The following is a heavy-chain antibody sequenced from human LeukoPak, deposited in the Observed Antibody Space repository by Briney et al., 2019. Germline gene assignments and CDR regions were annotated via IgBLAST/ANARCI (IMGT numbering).Heavy chain of an antibody. Sequence: SQTLSLTCTVSGASVSSGSYYWTWIRQPPGKGLEWIGYFFYSSGSTNYNPSLKSRVTISADTSQNQFSLKLSSVTAADTAVYYCVRRAYGSSLVDYWGQGTLVTVSS. CDR1: GASVSSGSYY. V-gene: IGHV4-61*01. J-gene: IGHJ4*02. CDR3: VRRAYGSSLVDY. D-gene: IGHD2-21*01. CDR2: FFYSSGST.